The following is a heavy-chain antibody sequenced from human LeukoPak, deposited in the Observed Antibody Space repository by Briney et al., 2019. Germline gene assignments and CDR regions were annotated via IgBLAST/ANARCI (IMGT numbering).Heavy chain of an antibody. Sequence: SETLSLTCAVSGYSISSGYYWGWIRQPPGKGLEWIGSIYHSGSTFYNPSLKSRVTISVDTSKNQFSLTLSSVTAADTAVYYCARDAQYGIPADPYWYFDLWGRGTLVTVSS. J-gene: IGHJ2*01. D-gene: IGHD2-2*01. CDR3: ARDAQYGIPADPYWYFDL. CDR1: GYSISSGYY. CDR2: IYHSGST. V-gene: IGHV4-38-2*02.